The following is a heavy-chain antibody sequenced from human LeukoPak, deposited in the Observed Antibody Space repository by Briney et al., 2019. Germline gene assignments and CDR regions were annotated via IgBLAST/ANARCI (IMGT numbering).Heavy chain of an antibody. CDR1: GFTVSSNY. D-gene: IGHD6-13*01. CDR3: AIERASPGIADY. CDR2: IYSGGST. J-gene: IGHJ4*02. V-gene: IGHV3-66*02. Sequence: PGGSLSLSCAASGFTVSSNYMSWVRQAPGKGLEWVSVIYSGGSTYYADSVKGRFTISRDNSKNTLYLQMNSLRAEDTAVYYCAIERASPGIADYWGQGTLVTVSS.